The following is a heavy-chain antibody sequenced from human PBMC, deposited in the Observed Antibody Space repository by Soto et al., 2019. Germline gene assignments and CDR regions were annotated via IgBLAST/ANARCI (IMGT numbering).Heavy chain of an antibody. Sequence: SQTLSLTCAISGDSVSSNSAAWNWIRQSPSRGLEWLGRTYYRSKWYNDYTVSVKSRITINPDTSKKQFSLQQNSVTPEDTAVYYFARDPRRDYVSGPSYYYYYYGRDVWGQGARVTVSS. D-gene: IGHD3-16*01. V-gene: IGHV6-1*01. J-gene: IGHJ6*02. CDR1: GDSVSSNSAA. CDR2: TYYRSKWYN. CDR3: ARDPRRDYVSGPSYYYYYYGRDV.